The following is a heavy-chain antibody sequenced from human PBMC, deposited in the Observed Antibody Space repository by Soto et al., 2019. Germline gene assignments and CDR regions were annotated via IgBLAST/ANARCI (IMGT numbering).Heavy chain of an antibody. CDR3: ARPSFSYYYDVASYMDV. J-gene: IGHJ6*03. Sequence: SETLSLTCTVSGGSISSSSYYWGWIRQPPGKGLEWIGSIYYSGSTYYNPSLKSRVTISVDTSKNQFSLKLSSVTAADTAVYYCARPSFSYYYDVASYMDVWGKGTTVTVSS. D-gene: IGHD3-22*01. V-gene: IGHV4-39*01. CDR2: IYYSGST. CDR1: GGSISSSSYY.